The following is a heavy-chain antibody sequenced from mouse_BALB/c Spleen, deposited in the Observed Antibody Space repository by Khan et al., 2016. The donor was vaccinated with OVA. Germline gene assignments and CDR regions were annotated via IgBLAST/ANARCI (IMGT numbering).Heavy chain of an antibody. V-gene: IGHV1-18*01. Sequence: VQLQQSGPELVKPGASVRISCKTSGYTFTEYTMHWVKQSHGKSLEWLGGFNPNNGGTSYNQKFKGKATLTVDKSSSTAYMELRSLTSEDSAVYYCTRGDYYAYCEFFDVWGAGTTVTVSS. D-gene: IGHD1-2*01. CDR2: FNPNNGGT. J-gene: IGHJ1*01. CDR1: GYTFTEYT. CDR3: TRGDYYAYCEFFDV.